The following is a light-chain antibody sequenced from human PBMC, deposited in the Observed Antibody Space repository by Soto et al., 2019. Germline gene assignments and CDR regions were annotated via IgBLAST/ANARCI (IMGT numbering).Light chain of an antibody. CDR1: SSNIGKNY. Sequence: QSVLTQPPSVSAAPGQKVTISRSGSSSNIGKNYVSWYQQLPGTAPKLLIYDNNKRPSGIPDRFSGSKSGTSATLGITGLQTGDEADYYCGTWDSSLSAVVFGGGTKLTVL. CDR2: DNN. V-gene: IGLV1-51*01. CDR3: GTWDSSLSAVV. J-gene: IGLJ2*01.